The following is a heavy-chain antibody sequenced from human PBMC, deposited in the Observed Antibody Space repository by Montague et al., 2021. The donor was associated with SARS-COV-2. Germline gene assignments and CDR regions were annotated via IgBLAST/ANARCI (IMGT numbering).Heavy chain of an antibody. Sequence: SETLSLTCTVSGDSMTDSYWSWIRQPPGKGLEYIGYIYFSGSTTYNPSLKSRLTISVDTSKNQLSLKLSSVTAADTAVYFCTRLSLGWNTDWGQGTLVTVSS. D-gene: IGHD1-1*01. CDR2: IYFSGST. CDR3: TRLSLGWNTD. J-gene: IGHJ1*01. CDR1: GDSMTDSY. V-gene: IGHV4-59*08.